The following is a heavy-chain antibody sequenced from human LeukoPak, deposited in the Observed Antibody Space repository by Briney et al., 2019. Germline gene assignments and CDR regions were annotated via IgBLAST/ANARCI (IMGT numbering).Heavy chain of an antibody. CDR3: ARGQETGTKYYFDY. CDR1: GGTFSSYA. J-gene: IGHJ4*02. D-gene: IGHD1-7*01. CDR2: IIPIFGTA. V-gene: IGHV1-69*13. Sequence: SVKVSCKASGGTFSSYAISWVRQAPGQGPEWMGGIIPIFGTANYAQKFQGRVTITADESTSTAYMELSSLRSEDTAVYYCARGQETGTKYYFDYWGQGTLVTVSS.